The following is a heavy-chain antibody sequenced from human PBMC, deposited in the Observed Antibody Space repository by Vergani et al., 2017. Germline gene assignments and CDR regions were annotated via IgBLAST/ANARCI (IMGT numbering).Heavy chain of an antibody. CDR3: ARNGYGDYGFLVGYFDY. Sequence: QVQLVQSGAEVKKPGASVKVSCKASGYTFTGYYMHWVRQAPGQGLEWMGWINPNSGGTNYAQKFQGRVTMTRDTSISTAYMELSSLRSEDTAVYYCARNGYGDYGFLVGYFDYWGQGTLVTVSS. D-gene: IGHD4-17*01. V-gene: IGHV1-2*02. J-gene: IGHJ4*02. CDR1: GYTFTGYY. CDR2: INPNSGGT.